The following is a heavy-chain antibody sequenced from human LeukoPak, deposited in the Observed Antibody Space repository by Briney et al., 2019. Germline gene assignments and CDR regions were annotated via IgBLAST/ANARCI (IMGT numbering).Heavy chain of an antibody. CDR1: GFSFSSYS. CDR3: ARFIAAPYYFDY. Sequence: GSLRLSCAVSGFSFSSYSMNWVRQAPGKGLEWVSFISSSRSYIYYADSVKGRFTISRDNAKNSLYLQMNSLRAEDTAVYYCARFIAAPYYFDYWGRGTLVTVSS. J-gene: IGHJ4*02. V-gene: IGHV3-21*01. CDR2: ISSSRSYI. D-gene: IGHD6-13*01.